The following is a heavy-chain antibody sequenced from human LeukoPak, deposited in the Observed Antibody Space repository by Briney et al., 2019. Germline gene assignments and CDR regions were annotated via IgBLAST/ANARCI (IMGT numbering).Heavy chain of an antibody. D-gene: IGHD5-24*01. CDR3: VGDGRGGYKKYFHH. V-gene: IGHV3-64D*06. CDR2: ISGDGVTT. Sequence: GGSLRLSCSASGFTFSISAMHWVRQAPGKGLQYVSVISGDGVTTSYADSVKGRFTISRDNSKNTVYLQMSGLRADDTAVYYCVGDGRGGYKKYFHHWGQGTLVTVSS. J-gene: IGHJ1*01. CDR1: GFTFSISA.